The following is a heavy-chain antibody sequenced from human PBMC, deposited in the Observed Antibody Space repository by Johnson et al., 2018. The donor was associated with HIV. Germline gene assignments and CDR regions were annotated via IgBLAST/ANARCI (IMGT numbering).Heavy chain of an antibody. Sequence: QLVESGGGLVQSGGSLRLACVASGFIVGTKYMSWVRQAPGKGLEWVSVIYSGGSTYYADSVKGRFTISRDNSKNTLYLQMNSLRADDTSVYYCAREGPSERTGFDIWGQGTMVTVSS. J-gene: IGHJ3*02. CDR1: GFIVGTKY. V-gene: IGHV3-66*01. CDR3: AREGPSERTGFDI. CDR2: IYSGGST.